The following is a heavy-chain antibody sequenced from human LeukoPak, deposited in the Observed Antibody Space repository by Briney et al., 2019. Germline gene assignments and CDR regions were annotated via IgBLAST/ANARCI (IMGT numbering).Heavy chain of an antibody. CDR3: VKGYQLFVWGMDV. Sequence: ASVKVSCKASGYTFTNYAMHWVRQAPGQRLEWMGWINAGNGNTKYSQNFQGRVTITRDTSASTAYMELCSLRSEDTALYYCVKGYQLFVWGMDVWGQGTTVTVSS. D-gene: IGHD2-15*01. V-gene: IGHV1-3*01. CDR2: INAGNGNT. CDR1: GYTFTNYA. J-gene: IGHJ6*02.